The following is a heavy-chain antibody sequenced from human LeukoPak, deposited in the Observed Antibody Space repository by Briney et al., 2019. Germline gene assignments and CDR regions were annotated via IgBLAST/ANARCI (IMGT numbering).Heavy chain of an antibody. CDR2: ISYDGSNE. CDR1: GFTSRTYG. V-gene: IGHV3-30*18. CDR3: AKSRVRGVYYFDY. D-gene: IGHD3-10*02. Sequence: GGSLRLSCAASGFTSRTYGMNWVRQAPGKGLEWVAIISYDGSNEDYADSVKGRFTISRDNSKNTLYLQMNSLRAEDSAVYYCAKSRVRGVYYFDYWGQGTLVTVSS. J-gene: IGHJ4*02.